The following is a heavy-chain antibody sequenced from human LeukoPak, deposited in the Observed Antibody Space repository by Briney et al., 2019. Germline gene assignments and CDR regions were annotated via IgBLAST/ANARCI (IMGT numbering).Heavy chain of an antibody. D-gene: IGHD3-10*01. CDR2: IYYSGST. V-gene: IGHV4-59*01. CDR3: ARDYYGRFDP. Sequence: SETLPLTCTVSGGSISSYYWSWIRQPPGKGLEWIGYIYYSGSTNYNPSLKSRVTISVDTSKNQFSLKLSSVTAADTAVYYCARDYYGRFDPWGQGTLVTVSS. J-gene: IGHJ5*02. CDR1: GGSISSYY.